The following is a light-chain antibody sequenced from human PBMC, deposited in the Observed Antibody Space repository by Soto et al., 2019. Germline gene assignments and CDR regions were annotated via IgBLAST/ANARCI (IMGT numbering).Light chain of an antibody. V-gene: IGKV2-28*01. Sequence: DIVMTQSPLSLPVTPGEPASISCRSSQSLLYSNGYNYLDWYLQEPGQSPQLLIYLGSNRASGVPDRFSGSGSGTDFTLRISRVEAEDVGVYYCMQALQTPLTFGGGTKVDIK. J-gene: IGKJ4*01. CDR1: QSLLYSNGYNY. CDR2: LGS. CDR3: MQALQTPLT.